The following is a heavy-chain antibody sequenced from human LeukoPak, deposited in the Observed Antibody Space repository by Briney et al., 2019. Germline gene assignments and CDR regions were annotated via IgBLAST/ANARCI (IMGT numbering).Heavy chain of an antibody. D-gene: IGHD4-23*01. V-gene: IGHV1-18*01. CDR2: ISAYNGNT. Sequence: ASVKVSCKASGYTFTSYGISWVRQAPGQGLEWMGWISAYNGNTNYAQKLQGRVTMTTDTSTSTAYMELRSLRSDDTAVYYCARDLGYGGNSGYYYYGMDVWGKGPTATVPS. CDR3: ARDLGYGGNSGYYYYGMDV. CDR1: GYTFTSYG. J-gene: IGHJ6*04.